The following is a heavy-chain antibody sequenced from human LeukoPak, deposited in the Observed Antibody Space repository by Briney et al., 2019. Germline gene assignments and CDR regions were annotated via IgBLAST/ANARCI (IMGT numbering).Heavy chain of an antibody. CDR3: ARDLYSYDSSGYYYGWFDP. V-gene: IGHV1-46*03. CDR2: INPSGGST. Sequence: ASVKVSCKASGYTFTSYYMHWVRQAPGQGLEWMGIINPSGGSTSYAQKFQGRVTMTRDTSTSTVYMELSSLRSEDTAVYYCARDLYSYDSSGYYYGWFDPWGQGTLVTISS. J-gene: IGHJ5*02. D-gene: IGHD3-22*01. CDR1: GYTFTSYY.